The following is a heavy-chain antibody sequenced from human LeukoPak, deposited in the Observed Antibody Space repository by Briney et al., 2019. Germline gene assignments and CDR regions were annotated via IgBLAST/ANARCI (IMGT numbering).Heavy chain of an antibody. V-gene: IGHV1-2*02. CDR1: GYTFTGYY. CDR2: INPSSGGT. Sequence: GASVKVSCKASGYTFTGYYMHWVRQAPGQGLEWMGWINPSSGGTNYAQKFQGRVTMTRDTSISTAYMELSRLRSDDTAVYYCARQRFGELFLDYWGQGTLVTVSS. D-gene: IGHD3-10*01. J-gene: IGHJ4*02. CDR3: ARQRFGELFLDY.